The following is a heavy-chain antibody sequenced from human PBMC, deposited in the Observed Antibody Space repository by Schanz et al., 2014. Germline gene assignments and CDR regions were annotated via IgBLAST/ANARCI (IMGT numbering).Heavy chain of an antibody. D-gene: IGHD3-16*01. CDR1: GYTFTSYD. Sequence: QVQLVQSGAEAKKPGASVKVSCKASGYTFTSYDITWVRQDAGQGLEWVGRMNSKTGNTGYAQRLQGRVSMTRITSITTAYRELSSVRSGDTAGYYCTKGRTFGRWGQGTLVTGSS. J-gene: IGHJ4*02. CDR3: TKGRTFGR. V-gene: IGHV1-8*01. CDR2: MNSKTGNT.